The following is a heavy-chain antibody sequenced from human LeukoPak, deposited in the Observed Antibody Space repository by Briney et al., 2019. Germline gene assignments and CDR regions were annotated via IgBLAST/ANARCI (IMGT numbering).Heavy chain of an antibody. D-gene: IGHD3-10*01. V-gene: IGHV4-59*08. CDR2: IYHSGST. CDR1: GALLRSYY. J-gene: IGHJ5*02. CDR3: ARTNYYGSGSYYPDL. Sequence: PADPLPLICSVSGALLRSYYWSWLRPPPGKGLEWIGFIYHSGSTDYNPSLKSRGTISVDTSKNQFSLKLSSVTAADTAVYYCARTNYYGSGSYYPDLWGQGTLVTVSS.